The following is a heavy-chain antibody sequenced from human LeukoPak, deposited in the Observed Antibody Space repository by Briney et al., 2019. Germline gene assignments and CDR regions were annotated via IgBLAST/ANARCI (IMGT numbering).Heavy chain of an antibody. Sequence: GGTLRLSCAASGFTFSSYGMSWVRQAPGKGLEWVSAISSSSSYIYYADSVKGRFTISRDNAKNSLYLQMNSLRAEDTAVYYCARGSGYYDSSGYYYVDYWGQGTLVTVSS. CDR2: ISSSSSYI. V-gene: IGHV3-21*01. D-gene: IGHD3-22*01. CDR3: ARGSGYYDSSGYYYVDY. J-gene: IGHJ4*02. CDR1: GFTFSSYG.